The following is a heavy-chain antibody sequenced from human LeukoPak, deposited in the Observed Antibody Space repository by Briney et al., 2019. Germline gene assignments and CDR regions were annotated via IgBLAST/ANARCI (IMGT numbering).Heavy chain of an antibody. V-gene: IGHV4-4*09. CDR3: ARLKSGSYSRWKAFDI. CDR1: GGSISSYC. CDR2: IYTSGST. D-gene: IGHD1-26*01. Sequence: SETLSLTCTVSGGSISSYCWSWIRQPPGKGLEWIGYIYTSGSTNYNPSLKSRVTISVDTSKNQFSLKLSSVTAADTAVYYCARLKSGSYSRWKAFDIWGQGTMVTVSS. J-gene: IGHJ3*02.